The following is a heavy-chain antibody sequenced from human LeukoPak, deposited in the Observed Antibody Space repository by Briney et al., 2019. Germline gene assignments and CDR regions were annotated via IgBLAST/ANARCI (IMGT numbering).Heavy chain of an antibody. CDR1: GFSFNTYW. V-gene: IGHV3-30*02. J-gene: IGHJ4*02. Sequence: GGSLRLSCAVSGFSFNTYWMAWVRQAPGKGLEWVAFKRYDGSNKYYADSVKGRFTISRDNSKNTLYLQMNSLRAEDTAVYYCAKEPLRGSYPDYWGQGTLVTVSS. CDR2: KRYDGSNK. D-gene: IGHD1-26*01. CDR3: AKEPLRGSYPDY.